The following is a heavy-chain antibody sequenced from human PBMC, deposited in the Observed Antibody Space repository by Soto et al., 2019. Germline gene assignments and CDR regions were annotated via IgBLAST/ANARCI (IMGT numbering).Heavy chain of an antibody. CDR3: AMSLLGVGDTFDL. J-gene: IGHJ3*01. V-gene: IGHV3-11*01. CDR1: GFSFSNYY. CDR2: ISSSGTIT. D-gene: IGHD5-18*01. Sequence: QVQLVDSGGGLVKPGGSLRLSCAASGFSFSNYYFTYIRQAPGKGLEWIAYISSSGTITHYADSVQCRFSISRDNAKYALSLQLNDLRVEDTAVYYCAMSLLGVGDTFDLWGQGPSVLVSS.